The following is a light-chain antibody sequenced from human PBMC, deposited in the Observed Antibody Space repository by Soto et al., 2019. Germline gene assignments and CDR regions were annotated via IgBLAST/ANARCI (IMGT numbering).Light chain of an antibody. CDR3: SSYTSSSTLVV. J-gene: IGLJ2*01. V-gene: IGLV6-57*01. CDR1: SGSIASNY. CDR2: DVS. Sequence: NFMLTQPHSVSESPGKTVIISCTRSSGSIASNYVQWYQQRPGSSPTTVIYDVSNRPSGVSNRFSGSKSGNTASLTISGLQAEDEADYYCSSYTSSSTLVVFGGGTKLTVL.